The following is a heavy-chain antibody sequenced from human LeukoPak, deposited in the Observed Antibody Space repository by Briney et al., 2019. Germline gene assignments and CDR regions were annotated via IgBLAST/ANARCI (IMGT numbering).Heavy chain of an antibody. V-gene: IGHV1-46*01. Sequence: GASVKVSCKASGYTFTSYYMHWVRQAPGQGLAWMGIINPSGGSTSYAQKFQGRVTMTRDTSTSTVYMELSSLRSEDTAVYYCARDWGYCSGGSCPPSYYFDYWGQGTLVTVSS. J-gene: IGHJ4*02. CDR3: ARDWGYCSGGSCPPSYYFDY. D-gene: IGHD2-15*01. CDR2: INPSGGST. CDR1: GYTFTSYY.